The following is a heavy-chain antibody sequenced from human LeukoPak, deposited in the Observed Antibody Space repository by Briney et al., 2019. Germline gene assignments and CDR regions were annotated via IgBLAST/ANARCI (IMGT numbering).Heavy chain of an antibody. V-gene: IGHV4-34*01. CDR1: GGSFSGYY. D-gene: IGHD1-26*01. Sequence: SETLSLTCADYGGSFSGYYWSWIRQPPGKGLEWIGEINHSGSTNYNPSLKSRVTISVDTSKNQFSLKLSSVTAADTAVYYCARLKSGISAADYWGQGTLVTVSS. J-gene: IGHJ4*02. CDR2: INHSGST. CDR3: ARLKSGISAADY.